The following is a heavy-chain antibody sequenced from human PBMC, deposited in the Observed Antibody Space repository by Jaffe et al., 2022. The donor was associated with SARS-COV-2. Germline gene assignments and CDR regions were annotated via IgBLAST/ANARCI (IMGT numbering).Heavy chain of an antibody. D-gene: IGHD2-8*01. J-gene: IGHJ6*02. CDR2: ISYDGSNK. V-gene: IGHV3-30*18. CDR3: AKDIVLIDSPGGMDV. Sequence: QVQLVESGGGVVQPGRSLRLSCAASGFTFSSYGMHWVRQAPGKGLEWVAVISYDGSNKYYADSVKGRFTISRDNSKNTLYLQMNSLRAEDTAVYYCAKDIVLIDSPGGMDVWGQGTTVTVSS. CDR1: GFTFSSYG.